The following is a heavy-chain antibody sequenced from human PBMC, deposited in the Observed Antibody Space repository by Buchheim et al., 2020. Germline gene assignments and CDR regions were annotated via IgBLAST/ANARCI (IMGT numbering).Heavy chain of an antibody. Sequence: QVQLVQFGAEVRKPGASVKISCKASGYSFISFAIHWVRQAPGQGLEWMGWVNAGNGNTGYSQNFQGRVSITADKTASTASMELKSLTSEDTAVYYCARTFPFDYWGQGTL. J-gene: IGHJ4*02. CDR1: GYSFISFA. CDR3: ARTFPFDY. D-gene: IGHD3-3*02. CDR2: VNAGNGNT. V-gene: IGHV1-3*01.